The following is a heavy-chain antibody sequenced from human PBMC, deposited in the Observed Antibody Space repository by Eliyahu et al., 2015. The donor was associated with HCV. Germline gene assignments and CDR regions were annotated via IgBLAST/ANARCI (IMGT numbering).Heavy chain of an antibody. Sequence: AISGSGGSTYYADSVKGRFTISRDNSKNTLYLQMNSLRAEDTAVYYCAKSLYMPYGDYERGWSFDWYFDLWGRGTLVTVSS. CDR2: ISGSGGST. D-gene: IGHD4-17*01. CDR3: AKSLYMPYGDYERGWSFDWYFDL. J-gene: IGHJ2*01. V-gene: IGHV3-23*01.